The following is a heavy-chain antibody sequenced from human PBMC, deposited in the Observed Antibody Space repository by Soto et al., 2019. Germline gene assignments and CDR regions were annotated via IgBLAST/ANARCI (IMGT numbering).Heavy chain of an antibody. V-gene: IGHV3-7*01. J-gene: IGHJ4*02. D-gene: IGHD2-2*02. CDR2: IKQDGSEK. CDR3: ARVGFIGAIPLGGTVAWDD. Sequence: GGSLRLSCETSTFIFSTYWMSWVRQAPGKGLEWVATIKQDGSEKYYVDSVKGRFTISRDNAKNSLFLQMNSLRAEDTAVYYCARVGFIGAIPLGGTVAWDDWGQGTLVTVSS. CDR1: TFIFSTYW.